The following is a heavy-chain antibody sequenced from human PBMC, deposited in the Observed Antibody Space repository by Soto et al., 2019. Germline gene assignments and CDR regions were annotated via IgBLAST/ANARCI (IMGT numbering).Heavy chain of an antibody. Sequence: QVQLVQSGAEVKKPGSSVKVSCKASGGTFSSYAISWVRLAPGQGLEWMGVIIPIFGTANYAQMFQGIVTITADKSTSTAYMELSSLRSEDTAVYYCARYEIGSYDFDYWGQGTVVTVSS. CDR2: IIPIFGTA. J-gene: IGHJ4*02. D-gene: IGHD1-26*01. V-gene: IGHV1-69*06. CDR3: ARYEIGSYDFDY. CDR1: GGTFSSYA.